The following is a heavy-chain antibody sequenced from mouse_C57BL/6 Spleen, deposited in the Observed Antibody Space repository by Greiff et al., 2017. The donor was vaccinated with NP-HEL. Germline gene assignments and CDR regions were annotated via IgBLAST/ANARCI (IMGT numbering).Heavy chain of an antibody. J-gene: IGHJ2*01. Sequence: EVQLQQSGPVLVKPGASVKMSCKASGYTFTDYYMNWVKQSHGKSLEWIGVINPYNGGTSYNQKFKGKATLTVDKSSSTAYMELNSLTSEDSAVYYCGRSGSSYEGFDYWGQGTTLTVSS. D-gene: IGHD1-1*01. CDR1: GYTFTDYY. CDR3: GRSGSSYEGFDY. CDR2: INPYNGGT. V-gene: IGHV1-19*01.